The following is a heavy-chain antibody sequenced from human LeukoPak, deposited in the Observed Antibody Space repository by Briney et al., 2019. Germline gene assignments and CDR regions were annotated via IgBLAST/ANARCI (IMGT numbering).Heavy chain of an antibody. CDR3: ARDGSLPDY. J-gene: IGHJ4*02. Sequence: PGGSLRLSCAASEFTFSNHWMHWVRQAPGKGLVWVSFINSDGSSTSYADYVKGRFTISRDNARNTLYLQMNSLRVEDTAVYYCARDGSLPDYWGQGTLVTVSS. V-gene: IGHV3-74*01. CDR1: EFTFSNHW. CDR2: INSDGSST.